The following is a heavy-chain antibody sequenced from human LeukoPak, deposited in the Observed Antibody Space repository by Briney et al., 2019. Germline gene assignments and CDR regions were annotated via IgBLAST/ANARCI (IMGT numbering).Heavy chain of an antibody. CDR2: TSDSGGST. CDR1: GFTFSSYA. J-gene: IGHJ4*02. D-gene: IGHD6-6*01. CDR3: AKFLRRQLVPLFDY. Sequence: GGSLRLSCAASGFTFSSYAMSWVRQAPGKGLEWVSITSDSGGSTYYADSVKGRFTISRDNSKNTLFLQMNSLRAEDTAVYYCAKFLRRQLVPLFDYWGQGTLVTVSS. V-gene: IGHV3-23*01.